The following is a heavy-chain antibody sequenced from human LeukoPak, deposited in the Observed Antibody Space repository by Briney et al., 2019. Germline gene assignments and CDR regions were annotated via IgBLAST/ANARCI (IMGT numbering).Heavy chain of an antibody. CDR3: ARQEYYYDSSGYVRTQFDY. D-gene: IGHD3-22*01. V-gene: IGHV4-59*08. CDR2: IYYSGST. Sequence: SETLSLTCTVSGGSISGYYWSWIRQPPGKGLEWIGYIYYSGSTNYNPSLKSRVTISVDTSKNQFSLKLSSVTAADTAVYYCARQEYYYDSSGYVRTQFDYWGQGTLVTVSS. J-gene: IGHJ4*02. CDR1: GGSISGYY.